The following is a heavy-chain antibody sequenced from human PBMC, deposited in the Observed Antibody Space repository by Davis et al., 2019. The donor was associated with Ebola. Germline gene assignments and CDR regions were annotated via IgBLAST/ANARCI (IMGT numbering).Heavy chain of an antibody. Sequence: GESLKISCATSGFTFNTSPMHWVRQAPGKGLEWVAVISSDGSGQYYADSVKGRFTISRDNSKNTVSLQMTSLRAEDTALYYCARAPNLSTSGFFYGGGYLDYWGQGTLVTVSS. CDR3: ARAPNLSTSGFFYGGGYLDY. J-gene: IGHJ4*02. V-gene: IGHV3-30-3*01. CDR1: GFTFNTSP. CDR2: ISSDGSGQ. D-gene: IGHD3-22*01.